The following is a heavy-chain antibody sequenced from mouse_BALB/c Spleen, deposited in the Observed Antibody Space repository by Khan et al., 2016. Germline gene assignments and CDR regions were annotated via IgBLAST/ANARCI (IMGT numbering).Heavy chain of an antibody. Sequence: VQLKESGPGLVAPSQSLSITCTVAGFSLTSYGVHWVRQPPGKGLEWLGVIWAGGSTNYNSALMSRLSISKDNSKSQVFLKMNSLQTDDTAMYXCARGSGNWYCDVWGAGTTVTVSS. CDR1: GFSLTSYG. CDR2: IWAGGST. D-gene: IGHD1-3*01. J-gene: IGHJ1*01. V-gene: IGHV2-9*02. CDR3: ARGSGNWYCDV.